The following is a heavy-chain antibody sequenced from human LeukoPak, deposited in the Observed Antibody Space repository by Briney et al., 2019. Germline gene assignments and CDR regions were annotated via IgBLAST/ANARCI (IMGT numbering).Heavy chain of an antibody. D-gene: IGHD5-12*01. V-gene: IGHV4-30-4*08. CDR1: GGSISSGDYY. J-gene: IGHJ4*02. Sequence: SETLTLTCTVSGGSISSGDYYWSWIRQPPGKGLEGIGYIYYSGSTNYNPSLKSRVTISVDTSKNQFSLKLSSVTAADTAVYYCARAGGYDPTYFYYWGQGTLVTVSS. CDR2: IYYSGST. CDR3: ARAGGYDPTYFYY.